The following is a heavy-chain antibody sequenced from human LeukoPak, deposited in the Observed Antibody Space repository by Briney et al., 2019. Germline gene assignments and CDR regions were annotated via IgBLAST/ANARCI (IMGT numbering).Heavy chain of an antibody. CDR2: MNPSSGNT. D-gene: IGHD5-12*01. J-gene: IGHJ5*02. Sequence: ASVKVSCKASGYTLTSYDVNWVRQATGQGLEWMGWMNPSSGNTGFGQKFQGRVSLTRDTSTSTAYMELSSLRSDDTAVYYCTRGPSGYGLGWFDPWGQGTLVTVSS. V-gene: IGHV1-8*01. CDR1: GYTLTSYD. CDR3: TRGPSGYGLGWFDP.